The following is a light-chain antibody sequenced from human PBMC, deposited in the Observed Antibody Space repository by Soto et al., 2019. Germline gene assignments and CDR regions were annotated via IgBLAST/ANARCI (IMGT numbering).Light chain of an antibody. J-gene: IGLJ2*01. V-gene: IGLV1-47*01. Sequence: QSVLTQPPSASGTPGQRVTISCSGSSSNIGRNYVYWYQQLPGTAPKLLIYRNNQRPPGVPDRFSGSKSGTSASLAISGLRSEDEADYYCAAWDDSLSGKVFGGGTKLTVL. CDR3: AAWDDSLSGKV. CDR1: SSNIGRNY. CDR2: RNN.